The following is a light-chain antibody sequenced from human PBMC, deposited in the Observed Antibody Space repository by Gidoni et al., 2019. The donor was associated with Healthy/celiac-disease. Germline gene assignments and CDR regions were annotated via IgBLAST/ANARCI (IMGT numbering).Light chain of an antibody. CDR2: GAS. V-gene: IGKV3-20*01. CDR3: QQYGSSPRT. Sequence: ELVLTQSPGTLSLSPGERATLSCRASQSVSSSYLAWYQQKPGQSPMLLIYGASSRATGIPDRFSGSGSGTDFTLTISRLEPEDFAVYYCQQYGSSPRTFGQGTKLDIK. J-gene: IGKJ2*01. CDR1: QSVSSSY.